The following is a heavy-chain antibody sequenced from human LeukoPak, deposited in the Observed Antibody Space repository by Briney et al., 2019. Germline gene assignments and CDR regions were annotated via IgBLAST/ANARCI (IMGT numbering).Heavy chain of an antibody. Sequence: SVTVSCKASGGSFSSYTINWVRQAPGQGLEWMGGINPIFETTNYAQKFQGRVTITADASASTAYMELSSLRSEDTAVYYCASQQQLVPPELLLNYYYYMDVWGKGTTVTVSS. CDR2: INPIFETT. J-gene: IGHJ6*03. V-gene: IGHV1-69*01. CDR3: ASQQQLVPPELLLNYYYYMDV. D-gene: IGHD6-13*01. CDR1: GGSFSSYT.